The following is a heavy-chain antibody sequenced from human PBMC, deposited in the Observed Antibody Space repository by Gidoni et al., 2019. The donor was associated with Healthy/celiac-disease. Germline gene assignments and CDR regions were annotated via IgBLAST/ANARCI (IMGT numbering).Heavy chain of an antibody. J-gene: IGHJ6*02. CDR2: IWYDGSNK. CDR1: GFTFSSSG. D-gene: IGHD1-26*01. Sequence: QVQLVESGGGVVQPGRSLRLSCAASGFTFSSSGMHWVRQAPGKGLEWVAVIWYDGSNKYYADSVKGRFTISRDNSKNTLYLQMNSLRAEDTAVYYCASGGVGARGYYYYGMDVWGQGTTVTVSS. CDR3: ASGGVGARGYYYYGMDV. V-gene: IGHV3-33*01.